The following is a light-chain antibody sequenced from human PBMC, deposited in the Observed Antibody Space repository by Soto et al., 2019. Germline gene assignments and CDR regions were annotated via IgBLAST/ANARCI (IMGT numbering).Light chain of an antibody. CDR1: SGHSSYA. J-gene: IGLJ3*02. CDR2: LNSDGSH. Sequence: QPVLTQSPSASASLGASVKVTCTLSSGHSSYAIAWHQQQPEKGPRYLMKLNSDGSHSKGDGIPDRFSGSSSGAERYLTISSLQSEDEADYYCQTWGTGIWVFGGGTKVTVL. V-gene: IGLV4-69*01. CDR3: QTWGTGIWV.